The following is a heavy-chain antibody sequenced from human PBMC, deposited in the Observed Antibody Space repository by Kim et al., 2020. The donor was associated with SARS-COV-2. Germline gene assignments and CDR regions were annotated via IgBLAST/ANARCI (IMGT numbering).Heavy chain of an antibody. CDR2: INPSDGST. D-gene: IGHD3-22*01. CDR1: GYTFTIYY. CDR3: ARDASSGYYDY. J-gene: IGHJ4*02. Sequence: ASVKVSCKASGYTFTIYYVHWVRQAPGQGLEWMGIINPSDGSTSYAQKFQGRVTITRDTSTSTVYMELSSLRSEDTAVYYCARDASSGYYDYWGQGTLVTVSS. V-gene: IGHV1-46*01.